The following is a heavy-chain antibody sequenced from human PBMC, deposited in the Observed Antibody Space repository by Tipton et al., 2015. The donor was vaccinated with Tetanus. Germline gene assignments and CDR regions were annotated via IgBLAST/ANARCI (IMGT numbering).Heavy chain of an antibody. CDR3: ARFGGYSYGGYWFDP. Sequence: TLSLTCAVYGGSFSGYYWSWIRQPPGKGLEWIGEINHSGSTNYNPSLKSRVTISVDTSKNQFSLKLSSVTAADTAVYYCARFGGYSYGGYWFDPWGQGTLVTVSS. V-gene: IGHV4-34*01. CDR1: GGSFSGYY. CDR2: INHSGST. D-gene: IGHD5-18*01. J-gene: IGHJ5*02.